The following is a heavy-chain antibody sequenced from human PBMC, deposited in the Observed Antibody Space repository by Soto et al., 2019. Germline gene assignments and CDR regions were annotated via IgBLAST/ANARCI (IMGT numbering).Heavy chain of an antibody. V-gene: IGHV3-30*18. J-gene: IGHJ6*02. CDR2: ISYDGSNK. CDR3: AKDIVVVVAATRHGGYYYYGMDV. D-gene: IGHD2-15*01. CDR1: GFTFSSYG. Sequence: GGSLRLSCAASGFTFSSYGMHWVRQAPGKGLEWVAVISYDGSNKYYADSVKGRFTISRDNSKNTLYLQMNSLRAEDTAVYYCAKDIVVVVAATRHGGYYYYGMDVWGQGTTVTVSS.